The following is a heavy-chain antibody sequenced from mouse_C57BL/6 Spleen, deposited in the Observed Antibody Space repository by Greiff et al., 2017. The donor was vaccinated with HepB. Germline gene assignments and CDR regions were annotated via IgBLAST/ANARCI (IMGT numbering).Heavy chain of an antibody. V-gene: IGHV1-74*01. D-gene: IGHD1-1*01. CDR3: AIGNYYGRDWYFDV. Sequence: LQQPGAELVKPGASVKVSCKASGYTFTSYWMHWVKQRPGQGLEWIGRIHPSDSDTNYNQKFKGKATLTVDKSSSTAYMQLSSLTSEDSAVYYCAIGNYYGRDWYFDVWGTGTTVTVSS. J-gene: IGHJ1*03. CDR2: IHPSDSDT. CDR1: GYTFTSYW.